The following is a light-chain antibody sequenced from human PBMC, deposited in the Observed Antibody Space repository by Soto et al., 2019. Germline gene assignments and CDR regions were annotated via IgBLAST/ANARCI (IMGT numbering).Light chain of an antibody. Sequence: QSVLTQPASVSGSPGQSITISCTGNSSDVGGYNSVSWYQHHPGKAPKLMIYDVSNRSSGVSSRFSGSKSDNTASLTIFGLQAEDGVDYYCESYTGRSTYVFGSGTKVPV. CDR1: SSDVGGYNS. CDR3: ESYTGRSTYV. V-gene: IGLV2-14*03. J-gene: IGLJ1*01. CDR2: DVS.